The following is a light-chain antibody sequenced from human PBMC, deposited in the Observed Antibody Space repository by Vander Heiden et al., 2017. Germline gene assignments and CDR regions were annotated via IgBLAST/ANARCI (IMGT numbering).Light chain of an antibody. Sequence: QTVVTQEPSLTVSPGGTVTLTCASSTGAVTSGYYPNWFQQKPGQALMVLIYSTSNKHSWTPARFSGSLLGGTAALTLSGVQPEDEAEYYCLLYYGGARVFGGGTKLTVL. J-gene: IGLJ2*01. V-gene: IGLV7-43*01. CDR2: STS. CDR3: LLYYGGARV. CDR1: TGAVTSGYY.